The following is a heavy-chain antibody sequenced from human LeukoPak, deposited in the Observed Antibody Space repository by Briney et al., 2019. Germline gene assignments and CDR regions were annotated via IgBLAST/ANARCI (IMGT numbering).Heavy chain of an antibody. CDR3: ARGATPGGVPFDY. J-gene: IGHJ4*02. CDR2: IIPIFGTA. V-gene: IGHV1-69*13. D-gene: IGHD3-16*01. CDR1: GGTFSSYA. Sequence: SVTVSCKASGGTFSSYAISWVRQVPGQGLEWMGGIIPIFGTANYAQKFQGRVTITADESTSTAYMELSSLRSEDTAVYYCARGATPGGVPFDYWGQGTLVTVSS.